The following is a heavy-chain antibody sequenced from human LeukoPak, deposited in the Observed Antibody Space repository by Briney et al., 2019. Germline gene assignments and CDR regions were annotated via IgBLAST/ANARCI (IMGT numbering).Heavy chain of an antibody. CDR2: IYYSGST. CDR1: GGSISSGGFY. Sequence: PSQTLSLTCTVSGGSISSGGFYWSWIRQHPGKGLEWIGKIYYSGSTYYNPSLKSRVTISVDTSKNQFSLKLSSVTAAGTAVYYCARDRGSGWYYFDYWGQGTLVTVSS. D-gene: IGHD6-19*01. J-gene: IGHJ4*02. CDR3: ARDRGSGWYYFDY. V-gene: IGHV4-31*03.